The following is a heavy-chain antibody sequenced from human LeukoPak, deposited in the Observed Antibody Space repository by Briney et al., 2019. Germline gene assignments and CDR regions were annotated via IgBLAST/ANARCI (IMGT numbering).Heavy chain of an antibody. CDR1: GGSISSGSYY. CDR3: ARGRDGHSLFDY. V-gene: IGHV4-61*02. D-gene: IGHD5-24*01. Sequence: SETLSLTCTVSGGSISSGSYYWSWIRQPAGKGLEWIGRIYTSGSTNYNPSLKSRVTISVDTSKNQFSLKLSSVTAADTAIYYCARGRDGHSLFDYWGQGTLVTVSS. CDR2: IYTSGST. J-gene: IGHJ4*02.